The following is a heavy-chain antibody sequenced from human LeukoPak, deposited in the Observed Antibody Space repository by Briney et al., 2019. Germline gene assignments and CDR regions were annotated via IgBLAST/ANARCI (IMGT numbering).Heavy chain of an antibody. CDR2: ISGYNGHT. Sequence: ASVKVSCKASGYTFTSYGISWVRQAPGQGLEWMGWISGYNGHTNYAQNLQGRVTMTTDTSASTAYVELRSLRSDDTAVYYCAREFRRYYDSSGYYFDYWGQGTLVTVSS. CDR3: AREFRRYYDSSGYYFDY. D-gene: IGHD3-22*01. J-gene: IGHJ4*02. V-gene: IGHV1-18*01. CDR1: GYTFTSYG.